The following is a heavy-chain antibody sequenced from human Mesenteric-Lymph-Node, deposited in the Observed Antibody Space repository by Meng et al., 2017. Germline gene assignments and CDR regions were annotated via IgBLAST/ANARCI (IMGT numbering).Heavy chain of an antibody. V-gene: IGHV3-33*01. CDR1: GFTFSSYG. CDR3: ARARSRVYGLGVSFNWFDP. Sequence: GGSLRLSCAASGFTFSSYGMHWVRQAPGKGLEWVAVIWYDGSNKYYAASVKGRFTISRDNSKNTLYLQMNSLRAEDTAVYYCARARSRVYGLGVSFNWFDPWGQGTLVTVSS. D-gene: IGHD2-8*02. J-gene: IGHJ5*02. CDR2: IWYDGSNK.